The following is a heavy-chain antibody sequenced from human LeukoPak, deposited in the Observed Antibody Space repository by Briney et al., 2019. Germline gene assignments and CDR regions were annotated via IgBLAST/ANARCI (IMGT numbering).Heavy chain of an antibody. Sequence: SSETLSLTCAVYGGSFSGYYWRWIRQPPGKGLEWIGEINHSGSTNYNPSLKSRVTISVDTSKNQFSLKLSSVTAADTAVYYCARVTVAVKNPVPFDPWGQGTLVTVSS. D-gene: IGHD5-18*01. J-gene: IGHJ5*02. V-gene: IGHV4-34*01. CDR3: ARVTVAVKNPVPFDP. CDR2: INHSGST. CDR1: GGSFSGYY.